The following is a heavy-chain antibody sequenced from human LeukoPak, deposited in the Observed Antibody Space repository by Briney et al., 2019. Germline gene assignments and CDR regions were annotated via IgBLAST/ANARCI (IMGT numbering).Heavy chain of an antibody. Sequence: ASVKVSCKASGGTVSSYAISWVRQAPGQGLEWMGGIIPIFGTANYAQKFQGRVTITADESTSTAYMELSSLRSEDTAVYYCARRDSSGYYGHAFDIWGQGTMVTVSS. CDR1: GGTVSSYA. J-gene: IGHJ3*02. V-gene: IGHV1-69*13. CDR3: ARRDSSGYYGHAFDI. CDR2: IIPIFGTA. D-gene: IGHD3-22*01.